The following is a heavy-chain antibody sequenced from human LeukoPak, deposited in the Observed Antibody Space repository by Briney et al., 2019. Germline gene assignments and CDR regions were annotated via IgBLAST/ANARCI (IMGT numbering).Heavy chain of an antibody. CDR1: GFTFSSYG. J-gene: IGHJ4*02. D-gene: IGHD3-10*01. V-gene: IGHV3-30*02. CDR3: ARERGFGELLLDY. Sequence: PGGSLRLSCAASGFTFSSYGMHWVRQAPGKGLEWVAFIRYDGSNKYYADSVKGRFTISRDNAKNSLYLQMNSLRAEDTAVYHCARERGFGELLLDYWGQGTLVTVSS. CDR2: IRYDGSNK.